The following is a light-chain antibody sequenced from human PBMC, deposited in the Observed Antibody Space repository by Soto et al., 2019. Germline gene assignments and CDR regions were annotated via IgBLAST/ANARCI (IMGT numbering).Light chain of an antibody. CDR1: QSLSSY. CDR3: QQYGSSPRR. V-gene: IGKV3-20*01. Sequence: NVLTQAASGLSVSLGERGTLSCRASQSLSSYLAWYQQKPGQAPRLLIYGASNRATGIPDRFSGSGPGTDFTLTICRLEPEDFAVYYCQQYGSSPRRFGQGTKVDIK. J-gene: IGKJ1*01. CDR2: GAS.